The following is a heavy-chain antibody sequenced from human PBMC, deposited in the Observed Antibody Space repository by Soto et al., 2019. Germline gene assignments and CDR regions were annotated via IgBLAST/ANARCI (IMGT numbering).Heavy chain of an antibody. CDR1: GFTFSNNG. J-gene: IGHJ6*02. V-gene: IGHV3-33*01. CDR3: ARDRVQMLDGLEV. CDR2: IWYDGINK. D-gene: IGHD3-10*01. Sequence: QVQLVESGGGVVQPGRSLRLSCAASGFTFSNNGMHWVRQAPGKGPEWVAVIWYDGINKSYADSVKGRFIISRDNSTNTGALQWNGLGAEASAVYYWARDRVQMLDGLEVWGQGTTVTVSS.